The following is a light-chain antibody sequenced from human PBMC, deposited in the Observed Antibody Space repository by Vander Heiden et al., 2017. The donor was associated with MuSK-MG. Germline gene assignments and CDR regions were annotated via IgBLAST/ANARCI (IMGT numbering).Light chain of an antibody. Sequence: DIQMTQSPSILSASVGDRVTITCRASQSISSWLAWYQQKPGKAPKLLIYKAFSLESGVPSRFSGSGSGTEFTLTISSLQPDDFATYYCQQDNSYPRTFGQGTKVEIK. J-gene: IGKJ1*01. CDR3: QQDNSYPRT. CDR2: KAF. CDR1: QSISSW. V-gene: IGKV1-5*03.